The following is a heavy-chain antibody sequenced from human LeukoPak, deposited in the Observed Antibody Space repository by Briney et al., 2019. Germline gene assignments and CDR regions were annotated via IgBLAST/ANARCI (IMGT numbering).Heavy chain of an antibody. V-gene: IGHV1-46*01. D-gene: IGHD3-22*01. J-gene: IGHJ4*02. Sequence: ASVKVSCKASGYTFTSYYMHWVRQAPGQGLEWMGIINPSGGSTSYAQKFQGRVTMARDTSTSTVYMELSSLRPEDTAVYYCARGLYDSSGYYYNNSDYWGQGTLVTVSS. CDR3: ARGLYDSSGYYYNNSDY. CDR1: GYTFTSYY. CDR2: INPSGGST.